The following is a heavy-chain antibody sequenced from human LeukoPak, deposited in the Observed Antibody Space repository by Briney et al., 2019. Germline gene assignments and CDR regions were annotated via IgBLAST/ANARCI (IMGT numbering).Heavy chain of an antibody. CDR3: ARLPIGIAVAGWFDP. CDR2: NYHGDSDT. CDR1: GCGFTSYW. D-gene: IGHD6-19*01. J-gene: IGHJ5*02. Sequence: GGSLQISWKGSGCGFTSYWIGWGRRVAGKGLEGMGINYHGDSDTRYSPSFQGQVTISADKSISTAYLQWSSLKASDTAMYYCARLPIGIAVAGWFDPWGQGTLVTVSS. V-gene: IGHV5-51*01.